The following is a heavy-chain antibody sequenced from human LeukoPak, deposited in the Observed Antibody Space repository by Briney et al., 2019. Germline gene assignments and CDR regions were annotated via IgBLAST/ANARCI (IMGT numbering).Heavy chain of an antibody. CDR1: GFTFSIYA. J-gene: IGHJ4*02. V-gene: IGHV3-23*01. Sequence: GGSLRLSCAASGFTFSIYAMSWVRQAPGKGQEWVSSISGTSGNTYYADSVKGRFAISRDNSKDTLYLQMNSLRAEDTAVYYCAKGAVMTSAGYYFDYWGQGTLVTVSS. CDR3: AKGAVMTSAGYYFDY. CDR2: ISGTSGNT. D-gene: IGHD3-22*01.